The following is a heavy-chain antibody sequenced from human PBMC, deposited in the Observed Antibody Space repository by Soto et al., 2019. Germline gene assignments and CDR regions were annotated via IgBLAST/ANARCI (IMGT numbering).Heavy chain of an antibody. J-gene: IGHJ5*01. CDR2: IFYSGST. V-gene: IGHV4-59*01. Sequence: QVQLQESGPGLVKPSETLSLTCTVSGGSISSYYWSWIRQPPGKGLEWIGFIFYSGSTSYNPSLKSRVIRSIDTSEYQFSLKLNSVTAADTAVYYCASMIGDPVLSFDSWGQGTLVAVSS. CDR1: GGSISSYY. D-gene: IGHD3-10*02. CDR3: ASMIGDPVLSFDS.